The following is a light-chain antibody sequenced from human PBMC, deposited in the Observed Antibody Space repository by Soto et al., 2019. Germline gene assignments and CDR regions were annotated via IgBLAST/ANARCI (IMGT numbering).Light chain of an antibody. V-gene: IGKV3-15*01. CDR3: QQYNNWPPKHT. CDR2: DAS. J-gene: IGKJ2*01. Sequence: EIVMTQSPATLSMSPGERATLSCRASQSISSNLAWYQQKFGQAPRLLIYDASTRATGIPARFSGSGSGTEFTLTISSLQSEDFAVYYCQQYNNWPPKHTFGQGTKLEIK. CDR1: QSISSN.